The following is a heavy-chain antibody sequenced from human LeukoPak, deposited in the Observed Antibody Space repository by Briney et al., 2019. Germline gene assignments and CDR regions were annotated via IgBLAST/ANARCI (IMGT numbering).Heavy chain of an antibody. V-gene: IGHV1-8*01. CDR1: GYTFTSYD. CDR2: MNPNSGNT. Sequence: ASVKVSCKASGYTFTSYDINWVRQATGQGLEWMGWMNPNSGNTGYAQKFQGRVTMTRDTSISTAYMELSRLRSDDTAVYYCAKGSTSMGDYYYMDVWGKGTTVTISS. CDR3: AKGSTSMGDYYYMDV. D-gene: IGHD2/OR15-2a*01. J-gene: IGHJ6*03.